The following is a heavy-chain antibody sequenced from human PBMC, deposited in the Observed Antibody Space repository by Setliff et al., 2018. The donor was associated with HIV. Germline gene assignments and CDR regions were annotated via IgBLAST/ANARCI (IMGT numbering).Heavy chain of an antibody. Sequence: GASVKVSCKASGYTFTSYAMHWVRQAPGQRLEWMGWISAGNGNTKYSQKFQGRVTITRDTSASTAYMELSSLRSEDTAVYYCARDSTYGSGSYPFDYWGQGTLVTVSS. D-gene: IGHD3-10*01. J-gene: IGHJ4*02. V-gene: IGHV1-3*01. CDR2: ISAGNGNT. CDR1: GYTFTSYA. CDR3: ARDSTYGSGSYPFDY.